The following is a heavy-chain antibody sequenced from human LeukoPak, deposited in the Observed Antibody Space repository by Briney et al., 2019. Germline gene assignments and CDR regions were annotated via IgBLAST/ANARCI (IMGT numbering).Heavy chain of an antibody. D-gene: IGHD6-6*01. V-gene: IGHV3-30*18. CDR3: AKSGVIAARRGGFDY. CDR2: ISYDGSKQ. J-gene: IGHJ4*02. CDR1: GFTFSSYG. Sequence: GRSLRLSCAASGFTFSSYGMHWVRQAPGKGLAWVAVISYDGSKQYYADSVKGRFTISRDNSKNTLYLQMNSLRAEDTAVYYCAKSGVIAARRGGFDYWGQRTLVTVSS.